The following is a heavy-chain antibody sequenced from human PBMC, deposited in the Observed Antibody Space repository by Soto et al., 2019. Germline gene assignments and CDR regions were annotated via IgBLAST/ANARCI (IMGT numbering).Heavy chain of an antibody. J-gene: IGHJ4*02. V-gene: IGHV4-59*01. CDR1: GGSISGYY. CDR3: ARDRGGSYSLDY. D-gene: IGHD1-26*01. CDR2: IYHSGTT. Sequence: QVQLQESGPGLVKPSETLSLTCTVSGGSISGYYWSWIRQSPGKGLEWIGYIYHSGTTNYNPSLKSRVTISVDTSKNQFSLKLSSVTAADTAVYYCARDRGGSYSLDYWGQGTLVTVSS.